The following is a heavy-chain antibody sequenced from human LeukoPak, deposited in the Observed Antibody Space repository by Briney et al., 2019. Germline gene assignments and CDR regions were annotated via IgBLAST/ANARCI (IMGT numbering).Heavy chain of an antibody. V-gene: IGHV4-34*01. CDR1: GGSFSGYY. J-gene: IGHJ4*02. Sequence: SETLSLTCAVYGGSFSGYYWSWIRQPPGKGLEWIGEINHSGSTNYNPSLKSRVTVSVDTSKNQFSLKLSSVTAADTAVYYCARGQGTVTTHWGQGTLVTVSS. CDR3: ARGQGTVTTH. D-gene: IGHD4-11*01. CDR2: INHSGST.